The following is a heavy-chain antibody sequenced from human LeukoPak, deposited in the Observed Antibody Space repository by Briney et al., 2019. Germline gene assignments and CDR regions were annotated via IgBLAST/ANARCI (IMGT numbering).Heavy chain of an antibody. J-gene: IGHJ4*02. CDR3: ARGYYYDSSGWHFDY. Sequence: ASVKVSCEASGYTFTSYGISWVRQAPGQGLEWMGWISAYNGNTNYAQKLQGRVTMTTDTSTSTAYMELRSLRSDDTAVCYCARGYYYDSSGWHFDYWGQGTLVTVSS. CDR2: ISAYNGNT. CDR1: GYTFTSYG. V-gene: IGHV1-18*01. D-gene: IGHD3-22*01.